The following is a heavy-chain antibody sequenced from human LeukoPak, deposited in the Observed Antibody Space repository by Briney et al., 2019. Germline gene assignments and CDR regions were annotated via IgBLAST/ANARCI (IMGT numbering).Heavy chain of an antibody. CDR1: GFTFSSYA. CDR3: ARDGANFNDY. Sequence: PGGSLRLSCSASGFTFSSYAMHWVRQAPGKGLEYVSSISSSGDTTYYADSVKVRFTISRDNSKNTLYLQMSSLRPEDTAVYYCARDGANFNDYWGQGTLVTVSS. J-gene: IGHJ4*02. D-gene: IGHD1-26*01. CDR2: ISSSGDTT. V-gene: IGHV3-64D*09.